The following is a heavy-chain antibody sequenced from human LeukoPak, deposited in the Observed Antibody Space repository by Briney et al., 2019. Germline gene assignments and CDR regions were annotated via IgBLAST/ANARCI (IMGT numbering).Heavy chain of an antibody. CDR1: GFTFSSYA. CDR2: ISGSGGST. Sequence: PGGSLRLSCAASGFTFSSYAMSWVRQAPGKGLEWVSAISGSGGSTYYADSVKGRFTISRDNSKNMLYLQMNSLRAEDTAVYYCAKRLAVGGDFDYWGQGTLVTVSS. D-gene: IGHD3-10*01. V-gene: IGHV3-23*01. CDR3: AKRLAVGGDFDY. J-gene: IGHJ4*02.